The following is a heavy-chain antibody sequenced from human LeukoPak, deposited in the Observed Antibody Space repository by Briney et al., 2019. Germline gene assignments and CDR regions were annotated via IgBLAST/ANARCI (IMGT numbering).Heavy chain of an antibody. CDR1: GFTFSSYS. CDR3: ARVSVATSFDY. Sequence: PGGSLRLSCAASGFTFSSYSMNWVRQAPGKGLEWVSSISGSSSYIYYADSVKGRFTISRDNAKNSLHLQMNSLRAEDTAVYYCARVSVATSFDYWGQGTLVTVSS. J-gene: IGHJ4*02. V-gene: IGHV3-21*01. CDR2: ISGSSSYI. D-gene: IGHD5-12*01.